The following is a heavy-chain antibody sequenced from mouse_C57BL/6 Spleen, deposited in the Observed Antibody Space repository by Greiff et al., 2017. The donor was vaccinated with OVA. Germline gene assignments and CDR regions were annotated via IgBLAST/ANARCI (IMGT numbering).Heavy chain of an antibody. V-gene: IGHV1-22*01. CDR1: GYTFTDYN. CDR2: INPNNGGT. J-gene: IGHJ2*01. Sequence: VQLMQSGPELVKPGASVKMSCKASGYTFTDYNMHWVKQSHGKSLEWIGYINPNNGGTSYNQKFKGKATVTVNKYSSTDYMELRSLTSEDSAVYYYARSGNGNYVDYWGQGTTLTVSS. D-gene: IGHD2-1*01. CDR3: ARSGNGNYVDY.